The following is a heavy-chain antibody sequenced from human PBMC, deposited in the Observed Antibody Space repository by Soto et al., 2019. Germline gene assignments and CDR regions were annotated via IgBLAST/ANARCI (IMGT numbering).Heavy chain of an antibody. CDR2: ISSSSGTM. V-gene: IGHV3-48*02. J-gene: IGHJ4*02. CDR3: ARDLRGYNYGSQQDY. Sequence: PGGSLRLSCAASGFTFSSYSMSWVRQAPGKGLEWVSYISSSSGTMYYADSVKGRFTISRDNAKDSLHLQMDSLRDEDTAIYYCARDLRGYNYGSQQDYWGQGTLVTVSS. CDR1: GFTFSSYS. D-gene: IGHD5-18*01.